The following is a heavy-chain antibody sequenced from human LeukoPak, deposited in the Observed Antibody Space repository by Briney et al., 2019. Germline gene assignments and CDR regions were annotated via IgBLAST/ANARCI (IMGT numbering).Heavy chain of an antibody. CDR2: IYPGDSDI. Sequence: GESLKISCKGSGYSFATYWNGWVRQMPGKGLEWMGIIYPGDSDIRYSPSFQGQVTISADKAISTAYLQWSSLKASDTAIYYCARQMSVAAADYWGQGTLVTVSS. V-gene: IGHV5-51*01. CDR1: GYSFATYW. D-gene: IGHD6-13*01. CDR3: ARQMSVAAADY. J-gene: IGHJ4*02.